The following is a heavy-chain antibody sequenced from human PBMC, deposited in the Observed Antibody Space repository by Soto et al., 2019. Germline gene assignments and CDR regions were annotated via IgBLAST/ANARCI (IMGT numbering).Heavy chain of an antibody. CDR3: AMALTDIVVVPAAPYYYYMDV. J-gene: IGHJ6*03. V-gene: IGHV1-46*01. CDR1: GYTFTSYY. CDR2: INPSGGST. Sequence: ASVKVSCKASGYTFTSYYMHWVRQAPGQGLEWMGIINPSGGSTSYAQKFQGRVTMTRDTSTSTVYMELSSLRSEDTAVYYCAMALTDIVVVPAAPYYYYMDVVGKPTTVTVSS. D-gene: IGHD2-2*01.